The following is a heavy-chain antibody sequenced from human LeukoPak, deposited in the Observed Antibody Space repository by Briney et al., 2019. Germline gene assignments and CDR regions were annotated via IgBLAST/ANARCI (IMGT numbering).Heavy chain of an antibody. CDR1: GFNFRAYW. J-gene: IGHJ5*02. D-gene: IGHD3-10*01. CDR2: ITSTSNGAYM. CDR3: ARDKVVRGSAFGSGWLDP. Sequence: GGSLRLSCTTSGFNFRAYWMAWVRQAPGKGPEWVSSITSTSNGAYMYYADSVKGRFTISRDNAKNSLYLQMNSLRAEDTAVYYCARDKVVRGSAFGSGWLDPWGQGTLVIVSS. V-gene: IGHV3-21*01.